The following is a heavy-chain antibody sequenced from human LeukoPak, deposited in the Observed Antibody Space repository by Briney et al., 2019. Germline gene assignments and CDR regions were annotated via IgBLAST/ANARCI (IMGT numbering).Heavy chain of an antibody. CDR3: ARYSSSFY. V-gene: IGHV4-31*03. Sequence: SETLSLTCTVSGGSISGGGYYWRWIRQHPGKGLEWIGYIYYSGSTYYNPSLKSRVTISVDTSKNQFSLKLSSVTAADTAVYYCARYSSSFYWGQGTLVTVSS. D-gene: IGHD6-13*01. CDR2: IYYSGST. CDR1: GGSISGGGYY. J-gene: IGHJ4*02.